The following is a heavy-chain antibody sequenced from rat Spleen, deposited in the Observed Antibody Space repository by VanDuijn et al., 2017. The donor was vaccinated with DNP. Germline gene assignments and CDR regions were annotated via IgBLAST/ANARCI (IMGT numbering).Heavy chain of an antibody. CDR3: ATHNNHDC. V-gene: IGHV5S10*01. Sequence: EVQLVESGGGLVQPGGSLKLSCAASGFTFSDYNMAWVRQAPKKGLEWVATIISDGSRTYYRDSVKGRFTISRDNAESTLYLQMDSLRSEDSAAYYCATHNNHDCWGQGVLVTVSS. CDR2: IISDGSRT. D-gene: IGHD1-10*01. CDR1: GFTFSDYN. J-gene: IGHJ2*01.